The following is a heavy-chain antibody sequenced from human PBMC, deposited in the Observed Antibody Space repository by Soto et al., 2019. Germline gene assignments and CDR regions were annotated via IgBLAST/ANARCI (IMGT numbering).Heavy chain of an antibody. Sequence: QITLKESGPTLVKPTQTLTLTCTFSGFSLSTSGVGVGWIRQPPGKALEWLALIYWDDDKRYSPSLKSRLTSTKDTSKNQVVRTMTNMDPVDTATYYCARERPYYYDSSCYYYFDYWGQGTLVTVSS. J-gene: IGHJ4*02. CDR1: GFSLSTSGVG. D-gene: IGHD3-22*01. CDR3: ARERPYYYDSSCYYYFDY. CDR2: IYWDDDK. V-gene: IGHV2-5*02.